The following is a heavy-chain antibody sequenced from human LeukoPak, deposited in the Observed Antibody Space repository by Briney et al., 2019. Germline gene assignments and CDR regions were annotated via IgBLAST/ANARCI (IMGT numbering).Heavy chain of an antibody. D-gene: IGHD6-13*01. Sequence: PSETLSLTCAVSGYSISSGYYWGWIRQPPGKGLEWIGSIYHSGSTYYNPSLKSRVTISVDTSKNQFSLKLSSVTAADTAVYYCARGALFPGSGYKTWSDPGGRGPLVTSPQ. CDR1: GYSISSGYY. V-gene: IGHV4-38-2*01. J-gene: IGHJ5*02. CDR3: ARGALFPGSGYKTWSDP. CDR2: IYHSGST.